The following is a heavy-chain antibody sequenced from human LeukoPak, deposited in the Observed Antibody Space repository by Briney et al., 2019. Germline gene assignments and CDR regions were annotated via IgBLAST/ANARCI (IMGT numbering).Heavy chain of an antibody. D-gene: IGHD6-19*01. J-gene: IGHJ4*02. CDR1: GFTFSSYA. V-gene: IGHV3-23*01. CDR3: AKGGYSSGWYSDRGGHFDY. Sequence: GGSLRLSCAASGFTFSSYAMGWVRQAPGKGLEWVSAISGSGGSKYYADSVKGRFTISRDNSKNTLYLQMNSLRAEDTAVYYCAKGGYSSGWYSDRGGHFDYWGQATLVTVSS. CDR2: ISGSGGSK.